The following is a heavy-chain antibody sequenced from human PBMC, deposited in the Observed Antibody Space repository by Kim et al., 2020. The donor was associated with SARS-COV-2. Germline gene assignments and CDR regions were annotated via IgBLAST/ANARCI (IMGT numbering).Heavy chain of an antibody. J-gene: IGHJ4*02. D-gene: IGHD5-18*01. Sequence: GGSLRLSCAASGFTFGDYVMHWVRQAPGKGLEWVSGISWNSGSIDYADSVKGRFTISRDNAKNSLYLQMNGLRAEDTALYYCAKDTGGGYSYGYFDFWGQGTLVTVSS. V-gene: IGHV3-9*01. CDR2: ISWNSGSI. CDR3: AKDTGGGYSYGYFDF. CDR1: GFTFGDYV.